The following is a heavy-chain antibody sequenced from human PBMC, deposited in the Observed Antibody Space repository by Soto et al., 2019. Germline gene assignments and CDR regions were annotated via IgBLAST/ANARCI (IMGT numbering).Heavy chain of an antibody. J-gene: IGHJ4*02. V-gene: IGHV5-51*01. CDR1: GYRFTSSW. Sequence: GESLKISCQGSGYRFTSSWIGWVRQMPGKGLEWLGNVYPSDSDVRYSPSFEGRVTLSADNSINTAYLHLLNLKASDTAMYYCARPHLNNVDSWGQGTLVTVSS. CDR2: VYPSDSDV. D-gene: IGHD1-20*01. CDR3: ARPHLNNVDS.